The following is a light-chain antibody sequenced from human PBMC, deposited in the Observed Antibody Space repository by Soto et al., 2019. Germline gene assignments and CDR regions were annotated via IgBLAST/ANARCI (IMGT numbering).Light chain of an antibody. V-gene: IGKV3-20*01. CDR1: QSVSSSY. Sequence: EIVLTQSPGTLSLSPGERATLSCRASQSVSSSYLAWYQQKPGQAPRLLIYGTSSRATGIPDRFSGSGSGTDVTLPISRLEPDDFAVYYCQQYGSSPPYTFGQGTKLEIK. CDR2: GTS. J-gene: IGKJ2*01. CDR3: QQYGSSPPYT.